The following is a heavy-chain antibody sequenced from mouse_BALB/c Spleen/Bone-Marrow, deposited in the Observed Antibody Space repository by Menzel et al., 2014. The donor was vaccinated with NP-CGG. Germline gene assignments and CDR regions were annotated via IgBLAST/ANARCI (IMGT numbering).Heavy chain of an antibody. CDR1: GYSITSGYY. Sequence: QLKESGPGLVKPSQSLNLTCSVTGYSITSGYYWNWIRQFPGNKLEWMGYISYDGSKNYNPSLKNRISITRDTSKNQFYLKFNSVTTEDTATYHGARDRDGYCFVYWGQGPLSLSPQ. D-gene: IGHD2-3*01. CDR3: ARDRDGYCFVY. CDR2: ISYDGSK. V-gene: IGHV3-6*02. J-gene: IGHJ2*01.